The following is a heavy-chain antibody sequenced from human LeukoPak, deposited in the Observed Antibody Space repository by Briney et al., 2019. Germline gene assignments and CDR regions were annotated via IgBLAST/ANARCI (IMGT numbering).Heavy chain of an antibody. Sequence: GASVKVSCKASGYTFTGYYMHWVRQAPGQGLEWMGWINPNSGGTNYAQKFQGRVTMTRDTSISTAYMELSRLRSDDTAVYYCARDRVLWFGAFDFDYWGQGTLVTVSS. D-gene: IGHD3-10*01. V-gene: IGHV1-2*02. CDR2: INPNSGGT. CDR1: GYTFTGYY. J-gene: IGHJ4*02. CDR3: ARDRVLWFGAFDFDY.